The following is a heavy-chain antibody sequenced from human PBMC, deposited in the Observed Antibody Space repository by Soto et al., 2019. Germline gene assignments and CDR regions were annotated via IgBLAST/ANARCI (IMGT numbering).Heavy chain of an antibody. J-gene: IGHJ4*02. CDR1: GFTFSSDA. V-gene: IGHV3-23*01. CDR2: ISGSGGST. D-gene: IGHD1-26*01. CDR3: ARRGSGSYYDY. Sequence: EVQLLESGGGLVQPGGSLRLSCAASGFTFSSDAIRWVRQAPGKGLEWVAAISGSGGSTYYPDSVKGRFTVSRDTSKNALYLQLKGLRAEARAMYYCARRGSGSYYDYWGKGTLVTVSS.